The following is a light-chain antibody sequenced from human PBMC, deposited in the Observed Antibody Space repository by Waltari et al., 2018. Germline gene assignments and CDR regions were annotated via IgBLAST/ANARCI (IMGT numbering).Light chain of an antibody. Sequence: DIVMTQSPDSLAVSLGERATINCKSSQSVLYSSNNKNSLAWYQQKPGQPPKLLIYWASTRESGVPDRCSGSGSGTDFTLTISSLQAEDVAVYYCQEYYGTPPDTFGQGTKLEIK. V-gene: IGKV4-1*01. CDR1: QSVLYSSNNKNS. CDR3: QEYYGTPPDT. J-gene: IGKJ2*01. CDR2: WAS.